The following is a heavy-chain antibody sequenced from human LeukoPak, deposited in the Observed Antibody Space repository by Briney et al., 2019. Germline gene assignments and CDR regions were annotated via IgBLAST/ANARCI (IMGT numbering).Heavy chain of an antibody. J-gene: IGHJ4*02. CDR1: GGSFSGYY. D-gene: IGHD3-9*01. Sequence: PSETLSLTCAVYGGSFSGYYWSWIRQPPGKGLEWIGEINHSGSTNYNPSLKSRVTISVDTSKNQFSLKLSSVTAADTAVYYCARARRAGYYSGVWVFDYWGQRTLVTVSS. V-gene: IGHV4-34*01. CDR3: ARARRAGYYSGVWVFDY. CDR2: INHSGST.